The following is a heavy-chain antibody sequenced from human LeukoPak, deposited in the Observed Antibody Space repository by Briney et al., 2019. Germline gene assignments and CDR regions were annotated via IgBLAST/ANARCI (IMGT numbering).Heavy chain of an antibody. D-gene: IGHD3-22*01. J-gene: IGHJ4*02. Sequence: ASVKVSCKASGCTFTNYHIAWVRQAPGQGREWVGWVSTNDGNTVYAQMLQGRVTVTTDTSTSVAYMELRSLTSDDTAVYYCTRAPPGMTMMTDYWGQGTLVTVSS. CDR3: TRAPPGMTMMTDY. V-gene: IGHV1-18*01. CDR2: VSTNDGNT. CDR1: GCTFTNYH.